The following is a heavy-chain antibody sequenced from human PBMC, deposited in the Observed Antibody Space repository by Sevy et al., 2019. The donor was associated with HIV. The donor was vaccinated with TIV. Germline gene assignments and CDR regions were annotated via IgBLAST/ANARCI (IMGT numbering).Heavy chain of an antibody. CDR2: LYYIGRN. J-gene: IGHJ3*02. V-gene: IGHV4-39*01. CDR3: ARWQLLPDAAFDI. CDR1: GASISSSSYY. D-gene: IGHD1-26*01. Sequence: SETLSLTCTVSGASISSSSYYWGWIRQPPGKGLEWIASLYYIGRNYYNPSLESRVTISGDTSKNQLSLKLSSVTAADTAVYYCARWQLLPDAAFDIWGQGTRVTVSS.